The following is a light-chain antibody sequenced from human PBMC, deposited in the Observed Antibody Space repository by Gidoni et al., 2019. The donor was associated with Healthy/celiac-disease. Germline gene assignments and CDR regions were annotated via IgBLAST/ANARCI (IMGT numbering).Light chain of an antibody. CDR1: QSISSY. Sequence: DIQITQSPFSLSASVGDRVTITCRASQSISSYLNWYQQKPGKAPKLLIYAASSLQSGVPSRFSGSGSGTDFTLTISSLQPEDFATYYCQQSYSTPLTFXGXTKVEIK. CDR3: QQSYSTPLT. V-gene: IGKV1-39*01. CDR2: AAS. J-gene: IGKJ4*01.